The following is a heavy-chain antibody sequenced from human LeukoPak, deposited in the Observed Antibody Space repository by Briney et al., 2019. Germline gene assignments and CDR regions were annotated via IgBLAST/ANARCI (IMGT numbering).Heavy chain of an antibody. D-gene: IGHD3-3*01. CDR3: AKVVSGNTXFGXVXXTXXXXFDI. J-gene: IGHJ3*02. CDR1: GFTFSSYA. Sequence: GGSLRLSCAASGFTFSSYAMSWVRQAPGKGLEWVSAISGSGGSTYYADSVKGRFTISRDNSKNTLYLQMNSLRAEDTAVYYCAKVVSGNTXFGXVXXTXXXXFDIXXXGXMVTVS. CDR2: ISGSGGST. V-gene: IGHV3-23*01.